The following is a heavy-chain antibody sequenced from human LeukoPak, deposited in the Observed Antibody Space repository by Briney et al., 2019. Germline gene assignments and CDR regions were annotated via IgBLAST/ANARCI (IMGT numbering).Heavy chain of an antibody. V-gene: IGHV3-23*01. J-gene: IGHJ3*02. Sequence: PGGTLRLSCAASGFTFSSYGMSWVRQAPGKGLEWVSAISGSGGSTYYADSVKGRFTISRDNSKNTLYLQMNSLRAEDTAVYYCAKDLLDIVVVVAASDAFDIWGQGTMVTVSS. CDR2: ISGSGGST. CDR3: AKDLLDIVVVVAASDAFDI. D-gene: IGHD2-15*01. CDR1: GFTFSSYG.